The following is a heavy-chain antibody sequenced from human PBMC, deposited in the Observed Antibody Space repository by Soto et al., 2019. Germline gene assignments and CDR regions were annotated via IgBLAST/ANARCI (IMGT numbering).Heavy chain of an antibody. CDR2: INPKTGGT. CDR3: ARDVVGSDYFDS. Sequence: QVQLVQSGAEVRKPGASVKVSCKASGYTFTDYSMPWVRQAPGQGLEWMGWINPKTGGTNDVQKFQGRVTMTRDTSITTAYMELSRLRSDDTAVYYCARDVVGSDYFDSWGQGALVTVSS. V-gene: IGHV1-2*02. J-gene: IGHJ4*02. CDR1: GYTFTDYS. D-gene: IGHD1-26*01.